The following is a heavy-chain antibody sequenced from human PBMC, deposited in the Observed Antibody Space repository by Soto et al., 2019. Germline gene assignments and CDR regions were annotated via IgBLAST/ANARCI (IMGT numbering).Heavy chain of an antibody. V-gene: IGHV4-61*01. Sequence: SETLSLTCTVSGGSVSSGSYXWSWIRQTPGKGLEWIGYIYYSGSTNYNPSLKSRVTISVDTSKTQFSLKLNSVTAAATAVYYCARSEARLSPAYYYSGMDVWGQGTTVTVSS. CDR2: IYYSGST. J-gene: IGHJ6*02. D-gene: IGHD2-15*01. CDR1: GGSVSSGSYX. CDR3: ARSEARLSPAYYYSGMDV.